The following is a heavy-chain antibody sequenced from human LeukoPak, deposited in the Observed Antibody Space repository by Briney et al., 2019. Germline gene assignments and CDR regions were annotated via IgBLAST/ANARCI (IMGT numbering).Heavy chain of an antibody. CDR3: ARDGPNYDFWSGYGYYYYYMDV. CDR1: GGSFSGYY. CDR2: INHSGST. V-gene: IGHV4-34*01. Sequence: SETLSLTCAVYGGSFSGYYWSWIRQPPGKGLEWIGEINHSGSTNYNPSLKSRVTISVDTSKNQFSLKLSSVTAADTAVYYCARDGPNYDFWSGYGYYYYYMDVWGKGTTVTVSS. J-gene: IGHJ6*03. D-gene: IGHD3-3*01.